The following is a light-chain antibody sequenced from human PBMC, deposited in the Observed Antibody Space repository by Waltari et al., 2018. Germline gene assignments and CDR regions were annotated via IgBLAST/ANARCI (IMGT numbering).Light chain of an antibody. CDR3: GSYAGSYTWV. Sequence: HSALTQPRPVSGSPGQSFTISCPGTSSDVGGYNYVSWYQQHPGKAPRLMIYEVSKRHSEVADRFTGSKSGNTASLTISGLQAEDEADYYCGSYAGSYTWVFGGGTKLTVL. V-gene: IGLV2-11*01. J-gene: IGLJ3*02. CDR2: EVS. CDR1: SSDVGGYNY.